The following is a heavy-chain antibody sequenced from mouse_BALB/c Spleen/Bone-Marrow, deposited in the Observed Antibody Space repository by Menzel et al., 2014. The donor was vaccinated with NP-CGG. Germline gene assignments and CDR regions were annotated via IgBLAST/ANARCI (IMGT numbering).Heavy chain of an antibody. CDR1: GFSLTSYG. CDR3: AREDGYFHYYAVDY. V-gene: IGHV2-9*02. Sequence: VQLVESGPGLVAPSQSLSITCTVSGFSLTSYGVHWVRQPPGKGLEWLGIIWAGGSTNYNSALMSRLSISKDNSKSQVFLKMNSLQTDDTAMYCCAREDGYFHYYAVDYWGQGTSVTASS. J-gene: IGHJ4*01. D-gene: IGHD2-3*01. CDR2: IWAGGST.